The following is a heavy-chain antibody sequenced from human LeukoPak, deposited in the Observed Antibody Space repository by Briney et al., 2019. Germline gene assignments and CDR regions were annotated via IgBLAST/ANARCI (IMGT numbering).Heavy chain of an antibody. D-gene: IGHD3-22*01. Sequence: ASVTVSCKASGYTFTSYGISWVRQAPGQGLEWMGWISAYNGGTNYAQKLQGKVTMTTDTSTSTGYMELRSLRSDDTAVYYCARGGPAPHRITLIVVASSTDAFDIWGQGTMVTVSS. CDR3: ARGGPAPHRITLIVVASSTDAFDI. CDR1: GYTFTSYG. J-gene: IGHJ3*02. V-gene: IGHV1-18*01. CDR2: ISAYNGGT.